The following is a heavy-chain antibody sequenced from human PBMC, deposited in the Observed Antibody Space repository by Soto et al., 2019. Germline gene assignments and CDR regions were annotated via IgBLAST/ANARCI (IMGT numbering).Heavy chain of an antibody. Sequence: GGSLRLSCAASGFTVSSNYMSWVRQAPGKGLEWVSVIYSGGSTYYADSVKGRITISRHNSKNTLYHRMNSLRAEDTAVYNCTIVSYVFWSGYSDYYYYYYMDVWGKGTTVTVSS. D-gene: IGHD3-3*01. V-gene: IGHV3-53*04. CDR2: IYSGGST. J-gene: IGHJ6*03. CDR1: GFTVSSNY. CDR3: TIVSYVFWSGYSDYYYYYYMDV.